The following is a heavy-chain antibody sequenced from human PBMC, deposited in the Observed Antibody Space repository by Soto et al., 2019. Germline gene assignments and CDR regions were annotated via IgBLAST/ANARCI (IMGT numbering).Heavy chain of an antibody. CDR3: ARDSFVLEAYGMDV. CDR2: IYYSGST. CDR1: GGSVSSGRYY. D-gene: IGHD3-3*01. Sequence: SETMDLTCTVSGGSVSSGRYYWSWIRQPPGKGLEWIGYIYYSGSTNYNPSLKSRVTISVDTSKNQFSLKLSSVTAADTAVYYCARDSFVLEAYGMDVWGQGTTVTVSS. V-gene: IGHV4-61*01. J-gene: IGHJ6*02.